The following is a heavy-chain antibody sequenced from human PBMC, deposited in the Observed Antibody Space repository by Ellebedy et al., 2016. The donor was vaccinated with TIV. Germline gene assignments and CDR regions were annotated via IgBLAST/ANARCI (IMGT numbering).Heavy chain of an antibody. Sequence: ASVKVSXXASGGTFSSYAIRWVRQAPGKGLEWMGGFDPEDGETIYAQKFQGRVTMTEDTSTDTAYMELSSLRSEDTAVYYCATSQVTMVRGVISLYYYYGMDVWGQGTTVTVSS. J-gene: IGHJ6*02. CDR3: ATSQVTMVRGVISLYYYYGMDV. D-gene: IGHD3-10*01. V-gene: IGHV1-24*01. CDR1: GGTFSSYA. CDR2: FDPEDGET.